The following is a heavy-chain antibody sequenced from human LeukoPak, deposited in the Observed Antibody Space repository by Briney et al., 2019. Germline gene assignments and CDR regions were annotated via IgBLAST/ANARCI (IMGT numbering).Heavy chain of an antibody. Sequence: GGSLRLSCAASGFTFSSYAMSWVRQAPGKGLEWVSAISASGTSTYYADSVKGRFTISRDNSKNTLYLQRNSLRAEDTAVYYCAKSSIFYDSSGYYVGEKYYFDYWGQGTLVTVSS. CDR3: AKSSIFYDSSGYYVGEKYYFDY. CDR2: ISASGTST. D-gene: IGHD3-22*01. CDR1: GFTFSSYA. V-gene: IGHV3-23*01. J-gene: IGHJ4*02.